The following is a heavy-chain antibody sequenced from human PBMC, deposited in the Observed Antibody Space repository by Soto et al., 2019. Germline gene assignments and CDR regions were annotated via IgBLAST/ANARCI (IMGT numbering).Heavy chain of an antibody. CDR3: ARGGGFCGGDCYKVGIDY. Sequence: QVQLVESGGGVVQPGRSLRLSCAASGFTFSPYTMHWVRQTPGKGLEWVAGISYDGSDKYYADSVRGRFTISRDNSKNTLFLQMNSLRAEDTALYYCARGGGFCGGDCYKVGIDYWGQGTLVTVSS. CDR2: ISYDGSDK. J-gene: IGHJ4*02. V-gene: IGHV3-30-3*01. CDR1: GFTFSPYT. D-gene: IGHD2-21*02.